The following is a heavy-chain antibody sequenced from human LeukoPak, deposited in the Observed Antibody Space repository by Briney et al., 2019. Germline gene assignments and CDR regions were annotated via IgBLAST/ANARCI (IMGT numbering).Heavy chain of an antibody. D-gene: IGHD4-17*01. V-gene: IGHV3-23*01. J-gene: IGHJ4*02. Sequence: GGSLRLSCAASGFTFNNYAMNWVRQAPGKGLEWVSSMSGGGETTYYADSAKGRFTISRDNSQNTLYLQMNSLRAEDTAVYYCARDYADYVGYFFFDYWGQGTLVTVSS. CDR2: MSGGGETT. CDR3: ARDYADYVGYFFFDY. CDR1: GFTFNNYA.